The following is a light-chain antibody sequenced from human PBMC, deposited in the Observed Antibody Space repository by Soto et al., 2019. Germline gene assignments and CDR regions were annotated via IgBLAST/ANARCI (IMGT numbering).Light chain of an antibody. CDR1: SSDVGGYNY. V-gene: IGLV2-14*01. Sequence: QSALTQPASVSGSPGQSITISCTGTSSDVGGYNYVSWYQQHPGKAPKLMIYDVSNRPSGVSNRFSGSKSGNTASLTISGLQAEDEDDYYCSSYTSSSTPVFGGGTKLTV. J-gene: IGLJ2*01. CDR3: SSYTSSSTPV. CDR2: DVS.